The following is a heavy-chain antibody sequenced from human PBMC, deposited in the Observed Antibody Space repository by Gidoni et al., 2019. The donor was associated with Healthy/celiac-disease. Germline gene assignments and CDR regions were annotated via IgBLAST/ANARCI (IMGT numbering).Heavy chain of an antibody. CDR2: ISGSGGST. CDR3: AKDLRTGGENTIFGVVLPDYYYGMDV. Sequence: EVQLLESGGGLVQPGGSLRLSCAASGFTFSSYALSWVRQAPGKGLEWVSAISGSGGSTYYADSVKGRVTISRDNSENTLYLQMNSLRAEDTAVYYCAKDLRTGGENTIFGVVLPDYYYGMDVWGQGTTVTVSS. J-gene: IGHJ6*02. D-gene: IGHD3-3*01. CDR1: GFTFSSYA. V-gene: IGHV3-23*01.